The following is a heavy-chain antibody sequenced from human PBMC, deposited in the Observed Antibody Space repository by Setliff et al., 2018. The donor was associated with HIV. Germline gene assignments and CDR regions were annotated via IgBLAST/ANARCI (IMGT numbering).Heavy chain of an antibody. CDR1: GGSISTNNW. CDR2: IYHSGTT. CDR3: ARQVGEGKWYLDS. D-gene: IGHD1-26*01. Sequence: PEETLSLTCAVSGGSISTNNWWTWVRQSPGKGLEWIGDIYHSGTTNYNPSLKSRVTISIDTSENLFSLKLSGVTAADTAIYYCARQVGEGKWYLDSWGHGTLVTVSS. J-gene: IGHJ4*01. V-gene: IGHV4-4*02.